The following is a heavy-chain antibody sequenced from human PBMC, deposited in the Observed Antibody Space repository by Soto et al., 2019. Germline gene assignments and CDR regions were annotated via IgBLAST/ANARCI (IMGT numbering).Heavy chain of an antibody. CDR1: GGSISSSSYY. CDR2: IYYSGST. D-gene: IGHD2-15*01. V-gene: IGHV4-39*01. Sequence: PSETLSLTCTVSGGSISSSSYYWGWIRQPPGKGLEWIGSIYYSGSTYYNPSLKSRVTISVDTSKNQFSLKLSSVTAADTAVYYCATVGYCSGGSCYLKYSFDYWGQGTLVTISS. CDR3: ATVGYCSGGSCYLKYSFDY. J-gene: IGHJ4*02.